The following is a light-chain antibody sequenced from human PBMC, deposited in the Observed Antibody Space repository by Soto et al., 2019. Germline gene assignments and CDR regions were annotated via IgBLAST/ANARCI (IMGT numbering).Light chain of an antibody. CDR1: SSNIGSNT. CDR2: SNN. CDR3: AAWDDSLNGRV. J-gene: IGLJ2*01. V-gene: IGLV1-44*01. Sequence: QSVLTQPPSASGTPGQRVTISCSGSSSNIGSNTVNWYQHLPGTAPKLLIYSNNQRPSGVPDRFSGSKSGTSASLAISVLQSEDQADYYCAAWDDSLNGRVFGGGTKLTVL.